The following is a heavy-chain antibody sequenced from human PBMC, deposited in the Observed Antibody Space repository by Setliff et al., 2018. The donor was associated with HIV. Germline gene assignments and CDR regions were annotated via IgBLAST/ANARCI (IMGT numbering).Heavy chain of an antibody. CDR1: GFTFSSYC. CDR2: INSDGSYT. V-gene: IGHV3-74*01. CDR3: ARDYYYSSDYDACDL. J-gene: IGHJ3*01. D-gene: IGHD3-22*01. Sequence: PGGSLRLSCAGSGFTFSSYCMHWVRQAPGKGLVWVSRINSDGSYTTYADSVKGRFTISRDNTKHTLYLQMNSLRAEDTAVYYCARDYYYSSDYDACDLWGQGTMVTVSS.